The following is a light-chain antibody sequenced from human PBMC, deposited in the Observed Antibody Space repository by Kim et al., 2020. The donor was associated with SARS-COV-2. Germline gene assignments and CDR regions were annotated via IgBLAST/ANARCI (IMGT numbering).Light chain of an antibody. Sequence: IVVTQSPATLSVSPGEGATLSCRASQSVSSNLAWYQQKPGQDPRLLMYGASTRATGTSPRFSGSGSGTEFTLTISSLQSEDFAVYYCQQYSNWPGTFGQGTKVDIK. CDR3: QQYSNWPGT. CDR1: QSVSSN. V-gene: IGKV3-15*01. J-gene: IGKJ1*01. CDR2: GAS.